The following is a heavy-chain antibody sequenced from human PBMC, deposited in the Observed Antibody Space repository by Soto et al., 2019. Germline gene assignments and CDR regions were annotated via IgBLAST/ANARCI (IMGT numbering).Heavy chain of an antibody. V-gene: IGHV4-30-2*06. Sequence: TLSLTCTVSGVSINSGGYSWSWIRQSPEKGLEWLGCIYPTGSTYYHPSLKSRVTISIDTSRNQFSLNLNSVTAADKAVYYFARGPPGPSPRWVLWGQGTTVTVSS. D-gene: IGHD3-10*01. J-gene: IGHJ6*02. CDR1: GVSINSGGYS. CDR3: ARGPPGPSPRWVL. CDR2: IYPTGST.